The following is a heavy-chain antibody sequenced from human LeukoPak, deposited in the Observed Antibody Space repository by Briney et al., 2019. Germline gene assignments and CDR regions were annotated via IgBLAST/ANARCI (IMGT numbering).Heavy chain of an antibody. V-gene: IGHV4-34*01. CDR2: INHSGST. CDR3: ARGDGYCSGGSCCPSD. D-gene: IGHD2-15*01. CDR1: GGSFSGYY. J-gene: IGHJ4*02. Sequence: SETLSLTCAVYGGSFSGYYRSWIRQPPGKGLEWIGEINHSGSTNYNPSLKSRVTISVDTSKNQFSLKLSSVTAADTAVYYCARGDGYCSGGSCCPSDWGQGTLVTVSS.